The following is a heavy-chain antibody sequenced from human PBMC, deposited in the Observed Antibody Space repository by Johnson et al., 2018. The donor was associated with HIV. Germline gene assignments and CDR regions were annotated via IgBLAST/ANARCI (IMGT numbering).Heavy chain of an antibody. V-gene: IGHV3-15*01. CDR1: GFTVSNNY. CDR2: IKSKSDGGTT. J-gene: IGHJ3*02. CDR3: AKEFPTRGPFDI. Sequence: VQLVESGGGLVQPGGSLRLSCAASGFTVSNNYMNWVRQAPGKGLEWVGRIKSKSDGGTTDYTAPVKGRFTISRDDSKNTLFLQMNSLRAEDTAVYCCAKEFPTRGPFDIWGQGTMVTVSS. D-gene: IGHD1-26*01.